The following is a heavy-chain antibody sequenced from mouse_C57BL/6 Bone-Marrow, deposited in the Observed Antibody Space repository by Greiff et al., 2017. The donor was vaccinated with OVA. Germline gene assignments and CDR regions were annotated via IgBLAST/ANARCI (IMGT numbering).Heavy chain of an antibody. CDR2: INSDGGST. CDR3: ARYDGPGFAY. V-gene: IGHV5-2*01. J-gene: IGHJ3*01. Sequence: VHVKQSGGGLVQPGESLKLSCESNAYEFPSHDMSWVRKTPEKRLELVAAINSDGGSTYYPDTMERRFIISRDNTKKTLYLQMSSLRSEDTALYYCARYDGPGFAYWGQGTLVTVSA. CDR1: AYEFPSHD. D-gene: IGHD1-1*01.